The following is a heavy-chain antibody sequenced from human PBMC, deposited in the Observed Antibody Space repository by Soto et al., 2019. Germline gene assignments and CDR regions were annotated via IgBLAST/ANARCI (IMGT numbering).Heavy chain of an antibody. CDR3: ARNRRSGYYGGFDY. J-gene: IGHJ4*02. CDR1: GGSISSGGYY. Sequence: SETLSLTCTVSGGSISSGGYYWSWIRQHPGKGLEWIGYIYYSGSTYYNPSLKSRVTISVDTSKNQFSLKLSSVTAADTAVYYCARNRRSGYYGGFDYWRQGTLITVSS. V-gene: IGHV4-31*03. D-gene: IGHD3-22*01. CDR2: IYYSGST.